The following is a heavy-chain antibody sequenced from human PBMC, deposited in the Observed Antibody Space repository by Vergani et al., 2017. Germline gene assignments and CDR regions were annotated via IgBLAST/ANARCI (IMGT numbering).Heavy chain of an antibody. CDR2: ISGRSNYI. CDR1: GFSFSTYS. D-gene: IGHD2-15*01. J-gene: IGHJ4*02. Sequence: EVQLQESGGGLVKPGGSLRVSCAASGFSFSTYSINWVRQAPGKGLEWVSSISGRSNYIYYADSLKGRFTISRDNSKNSVYLQMNSLRAEDTAIYYCARSRPYCTSGSCPAIWGQGTLVTVSS. V-gene: IGHV3-21*06. CDR3: ARSRPYCTSGSCPAI.